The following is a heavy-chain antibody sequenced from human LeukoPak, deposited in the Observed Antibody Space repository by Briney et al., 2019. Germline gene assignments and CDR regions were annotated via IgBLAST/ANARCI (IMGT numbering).Heavy chain of an antibody. CDR1: GFTFSSFW. CDR2: IQQDGREK. CDR3: AKEGDNYYYMDV. V-gene: IGHV3-7*03. Sequence: GGSLRLSCAASGFTFSSFWMTWVRQAPGQGLEWVANIQQDGREKYYVDSVKGRLTVSRDNAKNSVYLQMNSLRAEDTAVYYCAKEGDNYYYMDVWGKGTTVTVSS. D-gene: IGHD2-21*02. J-gene: IGHJ6*03.